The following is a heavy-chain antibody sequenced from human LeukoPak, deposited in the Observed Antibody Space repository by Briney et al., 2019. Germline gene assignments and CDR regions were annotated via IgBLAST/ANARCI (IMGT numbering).Heavy chain of an antibody. V-gene: IGHV3-74*01. CDR2: INSDGSST. D-gene: IGHD2-2*01. Sequence: PGGSLRLSCAASGFTFSSYWMHWVRHAPGKGLVWVSRINSDGSSTSYADSVKGRFTISRDNAKNTLYLQMNSLRAEDTAVYYCARHGYCSSTSCYTYYYYYGMDVWGKGTTVTVSS. CDR1: GFTFSSYW. CDR3: ARHGYCSSTSCYTYYYYYGMDV. J-gene: IGHJ6*04.